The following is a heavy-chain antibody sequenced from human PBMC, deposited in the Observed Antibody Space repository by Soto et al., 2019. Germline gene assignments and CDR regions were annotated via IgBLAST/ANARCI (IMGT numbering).Heavy chain of an antibody. Sequence: QITLKESGPTLVKPTQTLTLTCTFSGFSLSTSGVGVGWIRQPPGKALEWLALIYWDDDKRYSPSLKSRLTITKDTSKNQVVLPMTNMDPVDTATYYCAHRSFDQQLNAFDIWGQGTMVTVSS. CDR3: AHRSFDQQLNAFDI. V-gene: IGHV2-5*02. J-gene: IGHJ3*02. D-gene: IGHD6-13*01. CDR2: IYWDDDK. CDR1: GFSLSTSGVG.